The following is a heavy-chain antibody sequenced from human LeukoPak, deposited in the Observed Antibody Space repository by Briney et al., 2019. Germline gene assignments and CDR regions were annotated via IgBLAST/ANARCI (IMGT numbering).Heavy chain of an antibody. V-gene: IGHV1-2*02. Sequence: ASVNVSCKASGYTFTGYYMHWVRQAPGRGLEWMGWIQSNSGGANYAQNFQGRVTMTRDTSISTAYMELSSLRSDDTAVYYCGRGHPVVPAAVPDYWGQGTLVTVSS. J-gene: IGHJ4*02. CDR1: GYTFTGYY. CDR2: IQSNSGGA. CDR3: GRGHPVVPAAVPDY. D-gene: IGHD2-2*02.